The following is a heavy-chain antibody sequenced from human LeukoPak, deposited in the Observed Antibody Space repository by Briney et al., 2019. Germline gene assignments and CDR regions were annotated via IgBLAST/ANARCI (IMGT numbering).Heavy chain of an antibody. J-gene: IGHJ4*02. V-gene: IGHV1-2*02. CDR1: GYSFIGYH. Sequence: ASVKVSCKTSGYSFIGYHMHWVRQAPGQGLEWMGWTNPNTGGTKYAQKFQGRVTMTRDTSISTGHMELSSLRSDDTAVYFCASVEMATIGFEHWGQGTLVTVSS. D-gene: IGHD5-24*01. CDR2: TNPNTGGT. CDR3: ASVEMATIGFEH.